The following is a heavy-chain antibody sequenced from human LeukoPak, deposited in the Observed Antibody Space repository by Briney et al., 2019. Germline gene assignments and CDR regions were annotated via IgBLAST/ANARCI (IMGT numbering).Heavy chain of an antibody. D-gene: IGHD5-18*01. J-gene: IGHJ6*02. CDR3: AKDRVVDTAMGDYYYAMDV. V-gene: IGHV3-23*01. Sequence: GGSLRLSCAASGFTFSSYAMSWVRQAPGKGLEWVSAISGSGGSTYYADSVKGRFTISRDNSKNTLYLQMNSLRAEDTAVYYCAKDRVVDTAMGDYYYAMDVWGQGTTVTVSS. CDR2: ISGSGGST. CDR1: GFTFSSYA.